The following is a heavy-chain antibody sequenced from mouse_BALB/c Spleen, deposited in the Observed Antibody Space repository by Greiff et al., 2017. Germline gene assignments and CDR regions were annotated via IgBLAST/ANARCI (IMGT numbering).Heavy chain of an antibody. J-gene: IGHJ2*01. V-gene: IGHV1-18*01. CDR2: INPNNGGT. D-gene: IGHD3-2*01. CDR1: GYTFTDYN. Sequence: EVQLQQSGPELVKPGASVKIPCKASGYTFTDYNMDWVKQSHGKSLEWIGDINPNNGGTIYNQKFKGKATLTVDKSASTAYMELRSLTSDDTSVYYCARLRTARAYFDYWGQGTTLTVSS. CDR3: ARLRTARAYFDY.